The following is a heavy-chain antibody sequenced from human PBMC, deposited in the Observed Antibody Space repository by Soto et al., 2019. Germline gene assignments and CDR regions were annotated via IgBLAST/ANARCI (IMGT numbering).Heavy chain of an antibody. CDR1: GGSISSYY. D-gene: IGHD3-10*01. Sequence: SETLSLTCTVSGGSISSYYWSCLRQPPGKGLEGIGYSYYSGSTNYNPSLKSRVTISVDTSKNQFSLKLSSVTAADTAVYYCASTNPFGGGIWYFDIWGRGTLVTVSS. J-gene: IGHJ2*01. V-gene: IGHV4-59*01. CDR2: SYYSGST. CDR3: ASTNPFGGGIWYFDI.